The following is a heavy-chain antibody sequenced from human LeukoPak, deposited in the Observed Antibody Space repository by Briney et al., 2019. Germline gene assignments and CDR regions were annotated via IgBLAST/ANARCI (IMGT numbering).Heavy chain of an antibody. D-gene: IGHD1-26*01. CDR2: INPNSGGT. Sequence: GASVKVSCKASGYTFTGYYMHWVRQAPGQGLEWMGWINPNSGGTNYAQKFQGRVTMTTDTSTSTAYMELRSLRSDDTAVYYCARDGGTRGSYIPGAMFDPWGQGTLVTVSS. V-gene: IGHV1-2*02. CDR1: GYTFTGYY. J-gene: IGHJ5*02. CDR3: ARDGGTRGSYIPGAMFDP.